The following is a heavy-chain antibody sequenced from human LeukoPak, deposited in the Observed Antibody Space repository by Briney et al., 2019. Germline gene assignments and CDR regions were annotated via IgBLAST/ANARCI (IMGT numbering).Heavy chain of an antibody. V-gene: IGHV3-23*01. CDR1: GLSFSSYA. CDR3: AKGAVGYSYGWV. CDR2: ISGSGGNT. Sequence: GGSLRLSCAASGLSFSSYAMGWARHPEGRGGEWVSAISGSGGNTYYAVSGTGRHIIRRDKPRPTLFRQMNSVRAAHTAVYYCAKGAVGYSYGWVWGQGTLVTVSS. D-gene: IGHD5-18*01. J-gene: IGHJ4*02.